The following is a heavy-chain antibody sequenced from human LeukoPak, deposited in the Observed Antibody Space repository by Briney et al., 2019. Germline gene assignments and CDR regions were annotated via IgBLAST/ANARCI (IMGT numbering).Heavy chain of an antibody. Sequence: SVKVSCKASGGTFSSYAISWVRQAPGQGLEWMGGIIPIFGTANYAQKFQGRVTITADESTSTAYMELSSLRSEDTAVYYCAREVRSGFRHYYYYGMDVWGQGTTVTVSS. CDR1: GGTFSSYA. J-gene: IGHJ6*02. V-gene: IGHV1-69*13. D-gene: IGHD6-19*01. CDR3: AREVRSGFRHYYYYGMDV. CDR2: IIPIFGTA.